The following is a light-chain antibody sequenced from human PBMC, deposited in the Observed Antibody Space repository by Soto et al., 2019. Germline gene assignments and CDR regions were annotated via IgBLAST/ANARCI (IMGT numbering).Light chain of an antibody. CDR1: SSDIGSYNL. V-gene: IGLV2-23*02. J-gene: IGLJ2*01. CDR2: EVS. Sequence: QSALTQPASVSGSPGQSITISCTGTSSDIGSYNLVSWYQQYPGKAPQLIIHEVSKWPSGVSDRFSGSESGTTASLTISGLQAEDEAYYYCCAYAGSRVIFGGGTQLTVL. CDR3: CAYAGSRVI.